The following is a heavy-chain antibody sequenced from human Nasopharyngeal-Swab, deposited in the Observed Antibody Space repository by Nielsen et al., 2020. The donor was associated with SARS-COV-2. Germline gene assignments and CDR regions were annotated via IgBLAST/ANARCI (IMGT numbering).Heavy chain of an antibody. CDR2: IKQDGSEK. Sequence: GESLKISCAASGFTFSSYWMSWVRQAPGKGLEWVANIKQDGSEKYYVDSVKGRFTISRDNAKNSLYLQMNSLRAEDTAVYYCARVGSRPVVRGALNDFDYWGQGTLVTVSS. CDR3: ARVGSRPVVRGALNDFDY. J-gene: IGHJ4*02. CDR1: GFTFSSYW. V-gene: IGHV3-7*01. D-gene: IGHD3-10*01.